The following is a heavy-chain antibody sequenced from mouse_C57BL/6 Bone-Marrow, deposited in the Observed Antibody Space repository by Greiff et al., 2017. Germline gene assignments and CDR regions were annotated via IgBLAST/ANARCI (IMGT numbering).Heavy chain of an antibody. CDR2: IDPSDSYT. D-gene: IGHD2-4*01. V-gene: IGHV1-50*01. Sequence: QVQLQQPGAELVKPGASVKLSCKASGYTFTSYWMQWVKQRPGQGLEWIGEIDPSDSYTNYNQQFKGKATLTVDTSSSTAYMQLSSLTSKDSAVYYYARWITRVDYWGQGTTLTVSS. CDR3: ARWITRVDY. J-gene: IGHJ2*01. CDR1: GYTFTSYW.